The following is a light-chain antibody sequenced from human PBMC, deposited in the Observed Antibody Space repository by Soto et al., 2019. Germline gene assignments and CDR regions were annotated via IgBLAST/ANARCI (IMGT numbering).Light chain of an antibody. CDR2: DVS. CDR1: SSDVGGYNY. Sequence: QSALTQPASVSGSPGQSITISCTGTSSDVGGYNYVSWYQQHPGKAPKLMIYDVSNRPSGVSYRFSGSKSGNTASLTISGLPGEDGADLYCSSYTSSSHYVFGTGTKVTVL. V-gene: IGLV2-14*01. J-gene: IGLJ1*01. CDR3: SSYTSSSHYV.